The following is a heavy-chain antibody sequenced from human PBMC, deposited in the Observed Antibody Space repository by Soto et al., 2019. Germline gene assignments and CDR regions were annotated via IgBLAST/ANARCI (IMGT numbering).Heavy chain of an antibody. CDR1: GFSFDDYA. CDR3: AKEYCGTTSCFYDY. Sequence: SGGSLRLSCAASGFSFDDYAMQWVRQAPGKGLEWVSGISWSSGTIGYADSVKGRFTISRDNAKNSLSLQMNSLRVEDTALYYCAKEYCGTTSCFYDYWGQGILVTVSS. D-gene: IGHD2-2*01. V-gene: IGHV3-9*01. J-gene: IGHJ4*02. CDR2: ISWSSGTI.